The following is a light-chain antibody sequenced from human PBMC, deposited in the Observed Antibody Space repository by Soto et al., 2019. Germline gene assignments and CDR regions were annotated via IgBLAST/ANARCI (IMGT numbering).Light chain of an antibody. CDR2: EVS. CDR1: SSDGGGYNY. V-gene: IGLV2-14*01. J-gene: IGLJ1*01. CDR3: RSYTSSSTPSV. Sequence: QSALTQPASVSGSPGQSITISCTGTSSDGGGYNYVPWYQQHPGKAPKLMIYEVSNRPSGVSNRFSGSKSANTASLTISGLQAEDEADYSCRSYTSSSTPSVFGTGTKGTVL.